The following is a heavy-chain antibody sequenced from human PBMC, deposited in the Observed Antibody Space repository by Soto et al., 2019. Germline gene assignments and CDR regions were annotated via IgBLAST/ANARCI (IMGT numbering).Heavy chain of an antibody. CDR1: GFTFGDYA. CDR3: TSFDYSNWFAP. D-gene: IGHD4-4*01. V-gene: IGHV3-49*03. J-gene: IGHJ5*02. CDR2: IRSKAYGGTT. Sequence: PGGSLRLSCTASGFTFGDYAMSWFRQAPGKGLEWVGFIRSKAYGGTTEYAASVKGRFTISRDDSKSIAYLQMNSLKTEDTAVYYCTSFDYSNWFAPWGQGTLVPVSS.